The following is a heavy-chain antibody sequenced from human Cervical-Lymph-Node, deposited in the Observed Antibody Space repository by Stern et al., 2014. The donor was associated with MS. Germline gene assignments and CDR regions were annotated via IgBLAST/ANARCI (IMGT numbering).Heavy chain of an antibody. CDR3: AREWSWFDP. D-gene: IGHD3-3*01. CDR1: GGSISSGSYY. V-gene: IGHV4-61*02. CDR2: IYTSGST. Sequence: QVQLQESGPGLVKPSQTLSLTCTVSGGSISSGSYYWSWIRQPAGKGLEWIGRIYTSGSTNYNPSLKSRVTISVDTSKNQFSLKLSSVTAADTAVYYCAREWSWFDPWGQGTLVTVSS. J-gene: IGHJ5*02.